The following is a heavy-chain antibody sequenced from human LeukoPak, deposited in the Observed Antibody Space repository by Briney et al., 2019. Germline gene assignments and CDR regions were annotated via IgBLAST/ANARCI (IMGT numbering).Heavy chain of an antibody. CDR2: ISWNSGSI. Sequence: GGSLRLSCAASGFTFDDYAMHWVRQAPGKGLEWVSGISWNSGSIGYADSVKGRFTISRDNAKNSLYLQMNSLRAEDTALYYCAKTSGSGSYYYGYFDYWGQGTLVTVSS. CDR1: GFTFDDYA. V-gene: IGHV3-9*01. CDR3: AKTSGSGSYYYGYFDY. D-gene: IGHD3-10*01. J-gene: IGHJ4*02.